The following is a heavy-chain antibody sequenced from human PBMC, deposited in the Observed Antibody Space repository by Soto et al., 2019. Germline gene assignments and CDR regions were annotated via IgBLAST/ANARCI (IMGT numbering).Heavy chain of an antibody. J-gene: IGHJ4*02. CDR2: IYDSGST. CDR3: TRGSGWYPF. D-gene: IGHD6-19*01. V-gene: IGHV4-59*01. CDR1: GGSISSYY. Sequence: SETLSLTCTVSGGSISSYYWSWIRQPPGKGLEWIGYIYDSGSTNYNPSLKSRVTISVDTSKNQFSLKLTSVTAADTAVYYCTRGSGWYPFWGQGTLVTVSS.